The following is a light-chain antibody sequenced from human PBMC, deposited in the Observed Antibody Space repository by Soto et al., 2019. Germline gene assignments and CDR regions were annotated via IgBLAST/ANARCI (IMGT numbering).Light chain of an antibody. V-gene: IGLV2-14*01. Sequence: SALTQPASVSGSPGQSITISCTGTSSDIGGYNYVSWYQQHPDKAPNLIIYDVSDRPSGVSNRISGSKSGNTASLTISGLQAEDEADYYCSSYTSSSTLIFGGGTKVTVL. J-gene: IGLJ2*01. CDR1: SSDIGGYNY. CDR2: DVS. CDR3: SSYTSSSTLI.